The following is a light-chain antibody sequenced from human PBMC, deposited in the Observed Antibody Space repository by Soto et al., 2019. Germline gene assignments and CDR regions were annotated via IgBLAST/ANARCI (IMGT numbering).Light chain of an antibody. Sequence: IVMTQSPSTLSVSPGGRATLSCRASQSVSSSYLAWYQQKPGQAPRLLIYDASNRATGIPARFSGSGSGTDFTLTISSLEPEDFAVYYCQQRSNWPPLTFGGGTKVDIK. CDR3: QQRSNWPPLT. V-gene: IGKV3D-20*02. J-gene: IGKJ4*01. CDR1: QSVSSSY. CDR2: DAS.